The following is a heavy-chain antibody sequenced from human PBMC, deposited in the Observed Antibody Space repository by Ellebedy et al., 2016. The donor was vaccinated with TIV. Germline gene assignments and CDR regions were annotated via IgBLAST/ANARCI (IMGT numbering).Heavy chain of an antibody. Sequence: HTGGSLRLSCAASGFTFSNYWMHWVRQAPGKGLVWVSRINSDGSSISYADSVKGRFTISRDTAKNTLYLQMNRLKAEDTAVYYCARIGGGLYYYDTNGYWLWGQGTLVTVSS. CDR2: INSDGSSI. J-gene: IGHJ4*02. V-gene: IGHV3-74*01. CDR3: ARIGGGLYYYDTNGYWL. D-gene: IGHD3-22*01. CDR1: GFTFSNYW.